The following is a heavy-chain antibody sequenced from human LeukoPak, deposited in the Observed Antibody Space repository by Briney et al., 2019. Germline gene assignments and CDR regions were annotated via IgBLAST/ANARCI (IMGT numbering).Heavy chain of an antibody. CDR1: GFTFSSYS. J-gene: IGHJ6*02. Sequence: GGSLRLSWAASGFTFSSYSMNWVRQAPGKGLEWVSSISSSSSYIYYADSVKGRFTISRDNAKNSLYLQMNSLKTEDTAVYYCTRLFDYGGNSYYGMDVWGQGTMVTVSS. CDR2: ISSSSSYI. D-gene: IGHD4-23*01. CDR3: TRLFDYGGNSYYGMDV. V-gene: IGHV3-21*04.